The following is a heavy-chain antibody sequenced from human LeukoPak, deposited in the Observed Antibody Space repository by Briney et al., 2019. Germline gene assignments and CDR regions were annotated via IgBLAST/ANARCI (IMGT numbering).Heavy chain of an antibody. V-gene: IGHV1-69*13. J-gene: IGHJ6*03. D-gene: IGHD3-3*01. CDR2: IIPIFGTA. CDR1: GGTVSSYA. CDR3: ARETITIFGVVISYMDV. Sequence: ASVKVSCKASGGTVSSYAISWVRQAPGQGLEWMGGIIPIFGTANYAQKFQGRVTITADESTSTAYMELSSLRSEDTAVYYCARETITIFGVVISYMDVWGKGTTVTVSS.